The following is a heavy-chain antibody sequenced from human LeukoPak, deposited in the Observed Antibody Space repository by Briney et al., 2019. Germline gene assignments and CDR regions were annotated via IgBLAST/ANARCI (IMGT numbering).Heavy chain of an antibody. Sequence: ASVKVSCKASGYTFTNYYIHWVRQAPGQGLEWMGITDPIGGSTNYAQKFQGRVTMTRDTSISTAYMELSRLRSDDTAVYYCARDGVAVAGTWDYYYYYMDVWGKGTTVTVSS. CDR2: TDPIGGST. D-gene: IGHD6-19*01. V-gene: IGHV1-2*02. CDR3: ARDGVAVAGTWDYYYYYMDV. J-gene: IGHJ6*03. CDR1: GYTFTNYY.